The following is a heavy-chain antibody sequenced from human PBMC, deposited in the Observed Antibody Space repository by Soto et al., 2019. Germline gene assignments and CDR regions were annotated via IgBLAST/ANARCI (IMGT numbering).Heavy chain of an antibody. V-gene: IGHV3-21*01. Sequence: GGSLRLSCAASGFTFSSYSMNWVRQAPGKGLEWVSSISSSSSYIYYADSVKGRFTISRDNAKNSLYLQMNSLGAEDTAVYYCARSGKGYSSSWYVWESDNYYYYYMDVWGKGTTVTVSS. CDR3: ARSGKGYSSSWYVWESDNYYYYYMDV. J-gene: IGHJ6*03. CDR1: GFTFSSYS. D-gene: IGHD6-13*01. CDR2: ISSSSSYI.